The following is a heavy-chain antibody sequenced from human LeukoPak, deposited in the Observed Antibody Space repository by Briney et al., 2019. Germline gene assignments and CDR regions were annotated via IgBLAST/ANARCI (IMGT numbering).Heavy chain of an antibody. D-gene: IGHD6-13*01. V-gene: IGHV4-34*01. Sequence: SETLSLTCAVYGGSFSGYYWSWIRQPPGKGLEWIGEINHSGSTNYNPSLKSRVTISVDASKNQFSLKLSSVTAADTAVYYCARGRGSAAAGPSYGYWGQGTLVTVSS. CDR3: ARGRGSAAAGPSYGY. CDR1: GGSFSGYY. J-gene: IGHJ4*02. CDR2: INHSGST.